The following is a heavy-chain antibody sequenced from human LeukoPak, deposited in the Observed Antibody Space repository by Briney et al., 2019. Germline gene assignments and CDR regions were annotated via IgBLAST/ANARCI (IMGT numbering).Heavy chain of an antibody. CDR2: INHSGST. Sequence: PSETLSLTCAVYGGSFSGYYWSWIRQPPGKGLEWIGEINHSGSTNYNPSLKSRDTISVDTSKNQFSLKLSSVTAADTAVYYCARMADYGGFDYWGQGTLVAVSS. CDR3: ARMADYGGFDY. D-gene: IGHD4-23*01. CDR1: GGSFSGYY. J-gene: IGHJ4*02. V-gene: IGHV4-34*01.